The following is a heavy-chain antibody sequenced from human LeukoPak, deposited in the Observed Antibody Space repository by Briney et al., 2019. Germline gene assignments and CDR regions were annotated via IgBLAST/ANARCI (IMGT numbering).Heavy chain of an antibody. D-gene: IGHD6-19*01. CDR3: ARGSALAVAGAVDY. CDR1: GGSISSGSYY. Sequence: SETLSLTCTVTGGSISSGSYYWSWIRQPAGKGLGWIGRIYTSGSTNYNPSLKSRVTISVDTSKNQFSLKLSSVTAADTAVYYCARGSALAVAGAVDYWGQGTLVTVPS. CDR2: IYTSGST. V-gene: IGHV4-61*02. J-gene: IGHJ4*02.